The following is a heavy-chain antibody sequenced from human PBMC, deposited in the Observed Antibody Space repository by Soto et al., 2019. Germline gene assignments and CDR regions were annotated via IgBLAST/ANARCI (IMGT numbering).Heavy chain of an antibody. CDR3: AKGKVAYDNSGLQYFYYFPMNV. Sequence: GGSLRLSCAASEFTFSSYARNWVRQAPLKGMGWVSVISGGGGTTYYADSVKGRFRISRDNSKNTLYLQMNSLSVEDTAVYYCAKGKVAYDNSGLQYFYYFPMNVWGQGTTVTVSS. CDR1: EFTFSSYA. V-gene: IGHV3-23*01. D-gene: IGHD3-22*01. CDR2: ISGGGGTT. J-gene: IGHJ6*02.